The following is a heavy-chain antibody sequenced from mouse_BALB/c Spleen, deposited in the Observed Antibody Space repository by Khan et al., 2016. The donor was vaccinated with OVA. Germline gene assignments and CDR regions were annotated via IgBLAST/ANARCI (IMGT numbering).Heavy chain of an antibody. D-gene: IGHD1-1*01. Sequence: EVKLEESGPGLVKPSQSLSLTYTVTGYSITSDYAWNWIRQFPGNKLEWMGYISYSGNTKYNPSLKSRISITRDTSKNQFFLQLNSVTTEDTATYYCARIYGGDFDYWGQGTTLTVSS. CDR3: ARIYGGDFDY. J-gene: IGHJ2*01. CDR2: ISYSGNT. CDR1: GYSITSDYA. V-gene: IGHV3-2*02.